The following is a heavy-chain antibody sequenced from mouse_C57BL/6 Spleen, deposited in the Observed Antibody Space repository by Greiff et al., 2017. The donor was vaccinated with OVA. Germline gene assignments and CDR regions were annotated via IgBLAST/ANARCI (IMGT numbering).Heavy chain of an antibody. D-gene: IGHD4-1*01. V-gene: IGHV1-52*01. CDR2: IDPSDSET. CDR3: ARGLTGFAY. Sequence: QVHVKQPGAELVRPGSSVKLSCKASGYTFTSYWMHWVKQRPIQGLEWIGNIDPSDSETHYNQKFKDKATLTVDKSSSTAYMQLSSLTSEDSAVYYCARGLTGFAYWGQGTLVTVSA. J-gene: IGHJ3*01. CDR1: GYTFTSYW.